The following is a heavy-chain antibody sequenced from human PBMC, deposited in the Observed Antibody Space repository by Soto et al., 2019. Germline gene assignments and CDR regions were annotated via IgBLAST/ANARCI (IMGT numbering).Heavy chain of an antibody. J-gene: IGHJ6*02. V-gene: IGHV3-30-3*01. CDR1: GFTFSSYA. CDR3: ARELVVMGGWSRDSSGGYCYGMDV. D-gene: IGHD3-22*01. CDR2: ISYDGSNK. Sequence: PGGSLRLSCAASGFTFSSYAMHWVRQAPGKGLEWVAVISYDGSNKYYADSVKGRFTISRDNSKNTLYLQMNSLRAEDTAVYYCARELVVMGGWSRDSSGGYCYGMDVWGQGTTVTVSS.